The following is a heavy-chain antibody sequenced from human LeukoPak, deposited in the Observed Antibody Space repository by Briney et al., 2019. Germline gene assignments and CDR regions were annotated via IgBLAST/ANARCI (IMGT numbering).Heavy chain of an antibody. J-gene: IGHJ4*02. CDR2: INHSGST. Sequence: SETLSLTCAVYGPSLTDYYWTWIRHPPGKGLEWIGEINHSGSTNYRRSLKSRVTISIDTSKNQFSLKLKSVTAADTAVYYCARVSGLNNFDFWGRGSLVTDPS. D-gene: IGHD1/OR15-1a*01. V-gene: IGHV4-34*01. CDR1: GPSLTDYY. CDR3: ARVSGLNNFDF.